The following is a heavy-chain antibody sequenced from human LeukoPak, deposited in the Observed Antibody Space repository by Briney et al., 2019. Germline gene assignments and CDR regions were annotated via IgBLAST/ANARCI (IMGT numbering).Heavy chain of an antibody. J-gene: IGHJ5*02. CDR1: GGSISSYY. V-gene: IGHV4-59*01. CDR2: IYYSGST. Sequence: PSETLSLTCTVSGGSISSYYWSWIRQPPGKGLEWIGYIYYSGSTNYNPSLKSRVTISVDTSKNQFSLKLSSVTAADTAVYYCARAGRNCSGGSCPPGWFDPWGQGTLVTVSS. CDR3: ARAGRNCSGGSCPPGWFDP. D-gene: IGHD2-15*01.